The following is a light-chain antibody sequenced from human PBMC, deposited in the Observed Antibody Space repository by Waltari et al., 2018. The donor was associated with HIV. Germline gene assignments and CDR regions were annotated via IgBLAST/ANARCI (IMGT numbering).Light chain of an antibody. CDR1: ELANQY. J-gene: IGLJ2*01. CDR3: QSAATSGTSVV. Sequence: SSDLTQAPSVSVSPGQTASISCSGHELANQYVHWYQEKAGQAPVLVIFRDSEGPLVIPERISGSRSGILATLTISGVLAEDEADYYCQSAATSGTSVVFGGGTKLTVL. V-gene: IGLV3-25*03. CDR2: RDS.